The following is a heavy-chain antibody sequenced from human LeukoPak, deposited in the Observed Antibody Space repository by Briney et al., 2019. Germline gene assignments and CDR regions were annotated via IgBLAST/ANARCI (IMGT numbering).Heavy chain of an antibody. CDR3: ARDGDSSGYTKGGIDY. V-gene: IGHV1-18*01. D-gene: IGHD3-22*01. J-gene: IGHJ4*02. CDR2: ISAYNGST. CDR1: GYTFTSYG. Sequence: ASVKVSCKASGYTFTSYGISWVRQAPGQGLEWMGWISAYNGSTNYAQKLQGRVTMTTDTSTSTAYMELRSLRSDDTAVYYCARDGDSSGYTKGGIDYWGQGTLVTVSS.